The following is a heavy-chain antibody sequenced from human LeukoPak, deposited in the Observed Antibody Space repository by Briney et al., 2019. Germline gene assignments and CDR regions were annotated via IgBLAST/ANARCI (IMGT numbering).Heavy chain of an antibody. D-gene: IGHD6-13*01. CDR3: AKSGQQLVHSYFDY. CDR1: GFSFSNYG. V-gene: IGHV3-30*02. J-gene: IGHJ4*02. CDR2: IWYDGSNK. Sequence: GGSLRLSCAASGFSFSNYGMHWVRQAPGKGLEWVAVIWYDGSNKYYADSVKGRFTISRDNSKNTLYLQMNSLRAEDTAVYYCAKSGQQLVHSYFDYWGQGTLVTVSS.